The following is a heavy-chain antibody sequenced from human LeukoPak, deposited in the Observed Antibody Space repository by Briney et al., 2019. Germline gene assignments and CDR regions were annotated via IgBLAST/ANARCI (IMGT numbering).Heavy chain of an antibody. CDR2: IKGSGSST. D-gene: IGHD5-24*01. J-gene: IGHJ3*01. CDR1: GFTFSSYA. Sequence: GGSLRLSCAASGFTFSSYAMSWVRQAPGKGLEWVSSIKGSGSSTYYGDAVKGRFTISRDNSENTLYLQMNSLRAEDTALYYCAKDRREGYPRDSFDVWGQGTAVTVSS. V-gene: IGHV3-23*01. CDR3: AKDRREGYPRDSFDV.